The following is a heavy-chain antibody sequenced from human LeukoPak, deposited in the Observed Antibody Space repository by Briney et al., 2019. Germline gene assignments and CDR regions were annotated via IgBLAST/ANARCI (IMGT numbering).Heavy chain of an antibody. V-gene: IGHV4-4*07. J-gene: IGHJ4*02. CDR1: GGSISSYY. CDR3: ARTGGGVRGRSYYFDY. Sequence: SETLSLTCTVSGGSISSYYWSWIGQPAGKGLEWIGRIYTSGSTNYNPSLKSRVTMSVDTSKNQFSLKLSSVTAADTAVYYCARTGGGVRGRSYYFDYWGQGTLVTVSS. CDR2: IYTSGST. D-gene: IGHD3-16*01.